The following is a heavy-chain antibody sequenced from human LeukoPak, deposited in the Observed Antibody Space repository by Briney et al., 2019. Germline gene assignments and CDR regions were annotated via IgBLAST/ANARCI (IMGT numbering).Heavy chain of an antibody. CDR2: IYYSGST. V-gene: IGHV4-59*01. CDR1: GGSISSYY. J-gene: IGHJ4*02. Sequence: SETLSLTCTVSGGSISSYYWSWIRQPPGKGLEWIGYIYYSGSTNYNPSLKSRVTISVDTSKNQFSLKLSSVTAADTAVYYCARVRGYYDSSGYYYIDYWGQGTLVTVSS. D-gene: IGHD3-22*01. CDR3: ARVRGYYDSSGYYYIDY.